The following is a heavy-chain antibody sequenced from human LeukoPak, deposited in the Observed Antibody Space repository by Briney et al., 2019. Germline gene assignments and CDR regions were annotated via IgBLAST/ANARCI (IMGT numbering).Heavy chain of an antibody. CDR1: GGSISSGDYY. Sequence: PSETLSLTCTVSGGSISSGDYYWSWIRQPPGKGLEWIGYIYYSGSTNYNPSLKSRATISVDTSKNQFSLKLSSVTAADTAVYYCARDGGRLGLLPDVWGQGTTVTVSS. J-gene: IGHJ6*02. D-gene: IGHD2-15*01. CDR2: IYYSGST. CDR3: ARDGGRLGLLPDV. V-gene: IGHV4-61*08.